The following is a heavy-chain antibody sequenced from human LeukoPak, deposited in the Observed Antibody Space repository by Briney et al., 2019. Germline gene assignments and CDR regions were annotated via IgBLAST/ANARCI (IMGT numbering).Heavy chain of an antibody. CDR1: GFTFSSYE. CDR3: ARDHHRRLYDSQARNTFDI. D-gene: IGHD3-22*01. Sequence: GGSLRLSCAASGFTFSSYEMNWVRQAPGKGLEWVSYISSSSNTIYYADSVKGRFTISRDNAKNSLYLQMNSLRADDTAVYYCARDHHRRLYDSQARNTFDIWGQGTMVTVSS. V-gene: IGHV3-48*01. J-gene: IGHJ3*02. CDR2: ISSSSNTI.